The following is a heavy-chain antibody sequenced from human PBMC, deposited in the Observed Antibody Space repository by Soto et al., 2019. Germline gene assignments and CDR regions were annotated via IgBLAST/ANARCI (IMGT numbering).Heavy chain of an antibody. Sequence: WTWIRQHPGKGLEWLGNVHYSGTTYYNPSLKSRVTISVDTSKNHFSLKLSSVTAADTAVYYCARDRKTWCSGNTCYEQDAFDIWGHGTMVTVSS. V-gene: IGHV4-31*02. CDR3: ARDRKTWCSGNTCYEQDAFDI. CDR2: VHYSGTT. J-gene: IGHJ3*02. D-gene: IGHD2-2*01.